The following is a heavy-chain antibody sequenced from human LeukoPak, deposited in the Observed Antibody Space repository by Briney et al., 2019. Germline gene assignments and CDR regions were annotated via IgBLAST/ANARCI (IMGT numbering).Heavy chain of an antibody. Sequence: GGSLRLSCAASGFTFDDYAMHWVRQAPGKGLEWVLGISWNSGSIGYADSVKGRFTISRDNAKNSLYLQMNSLRAEDMALYYCAKDNRYDSSGYYYWYFDLWGRGTLVTVSS. D-gene: IGHD3-22*01. CDR3: AKDNRYDSSGYYYWYFDL. CDR1: GFTFDDYA. V-gene: IGHV3-9*03. J-gene: IGHJ2*01. CDR2: ISWNSGSI.